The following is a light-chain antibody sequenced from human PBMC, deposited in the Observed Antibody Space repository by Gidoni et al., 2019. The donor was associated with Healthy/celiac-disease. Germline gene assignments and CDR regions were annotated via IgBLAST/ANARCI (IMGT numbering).Light chain of an antibody. CDR2: DAS. V-gene: IGKV1-5*01. J-gene: IGKJ1*01. CDR3: QQYNSYST. CDR1: QSISSW. Sequence: DIQMTQSPSTLSASVGDRVTITCRASQSISSWLAWYQQKPGKAPKLLIYDASSLESGVPSRFSGSVSGTEFTLTISSLQPDDFATYYCQQYNSYSTFGQXTKVEIK.